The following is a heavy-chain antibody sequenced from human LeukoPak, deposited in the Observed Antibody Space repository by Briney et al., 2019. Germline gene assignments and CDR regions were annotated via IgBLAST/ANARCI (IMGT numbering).Heavy chain of an antibody. CDR1: GFTFSSYG. CDR3: ARGGRSNWFDP. V-gene: IGHV3-21*01. D-gene: IGHD2-15*01. CDR2: ISSSSSYT. Sequence: GGSLRLSCAASGFTFSSYGMNWVRQAPGKGLEWVSCISSSSSYTYYADSVKGRFTISRDNAKNSLYLQINSLRAEDTAVYYCARGGRSNWFDPWGQGTLVTVSS. J-gene: IGHJ5*02.